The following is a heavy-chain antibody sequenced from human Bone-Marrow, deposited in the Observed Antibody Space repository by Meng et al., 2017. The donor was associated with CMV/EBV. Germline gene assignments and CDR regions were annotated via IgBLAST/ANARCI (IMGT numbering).Heavy chain of an antibody. Sequence: GSLRLSCSVSGASVTSYYWTWIRQPPGKGLEWIGYIYYRGSTNYNPTLKSRVTISVDTSKNQFSLKLSSVSAADTAVYYWARDRECVGAFDIWGQGTMVTVSS. D-gene: IGHD1-26*01. CDR3: ARDRECVGAFDI. V-gene: IGHV4-59*02. CDR1: GASVTSYY. J-gene: IGHJ3*02. CDR2: IYYRGST.